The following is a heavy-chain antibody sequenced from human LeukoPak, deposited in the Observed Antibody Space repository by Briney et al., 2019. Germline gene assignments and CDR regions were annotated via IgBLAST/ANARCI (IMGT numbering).Heavy chain of an antibody. J-gene: IGHJ4*02. Sequence: GGSLRLSCAASGLTFSAFAMNWVRQAPGKGLEYVSTISSNGGSTYYANSVKGRFTISRDNSKNTLYLQMGSLRAGDMAVYYCARVYYYDSSGYYLDQWGQGTLVTVSS. CDR2: ISSNGGST. V-gene: IGHV3-64*01. CDR1: GLTFSAFA. CDR3: ARVYYYDSSGYYLDQ. D-gene: IGHD3-22*01.